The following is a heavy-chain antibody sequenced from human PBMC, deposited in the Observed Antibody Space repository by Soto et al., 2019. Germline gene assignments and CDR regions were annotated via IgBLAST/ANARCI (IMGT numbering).Heavy chain of an antibody. V-gene: IGHV3-73*01. CDR1: GFTFSDIA. CDR2: IERKTYNYAT. CDR3: IKYSGRPSTPAA. J-gene: IGHJ5*02. Sequence: RGSLRLSCAASGFTFSDIAMHWVRQASGKGLESVGRIERKTYNYATTYGASVKGRFTISRDDSKNTVYLQMNSLKTEDTAVYYCIKYSGRPSTPAALDQGTLVTVSS. D-gene: IGHD1-26*01.